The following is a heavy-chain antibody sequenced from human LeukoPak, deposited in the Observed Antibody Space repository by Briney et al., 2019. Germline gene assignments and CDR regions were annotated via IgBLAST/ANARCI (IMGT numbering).Heavy chain of an antibody. V-gene: IGHV4-34*01. J-gene: IGHJ4*02. CDR1: GGSFSGYY. CDR3: ARGLVRNRGHPAYYFDY. CDR2: INHSGST. D-gene: IGHD3-10*01. Sequence: TSETLSLTCAVYGGSFSGYYWSWIRQPPGKGLEWIGEINHSGSTNYNPSLKSRVTISVDTSKNQFSLKLSSVTAADTAVYYCARGLVRNRGHPAYYFDYWGQGTLVTVSS.